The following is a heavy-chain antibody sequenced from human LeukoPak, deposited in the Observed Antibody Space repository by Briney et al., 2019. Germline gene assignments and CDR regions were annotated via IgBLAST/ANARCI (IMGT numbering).Heavy chain of an antibody. D-gene: IGHD1-26*01. CDR2: IYTSGST. CDR1: GGSISSYY. Sequence: SETLCLTCTVSGGSISSYYWSWIRQPAGKGLEWIGRIYTSGSTNYNPSLKSRVTMSVDTSKNQFSLQLSPVTAADTAVYYCARESYRGSYYSPYDYWGQGTLVTVSS. CDR3: ARESYRGSYYSPYDY. V-gene: IGHV4-4*07. J-gene: IGHJ4*02.